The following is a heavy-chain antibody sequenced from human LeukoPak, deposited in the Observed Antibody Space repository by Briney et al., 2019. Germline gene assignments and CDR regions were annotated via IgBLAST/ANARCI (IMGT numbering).Heavy chain of an antibody. V-gene: IGHV4-30-2*05. J-gene: IGHJ2*01. CDR3: ARDVVGYYYDSSGYWYFDL. CDR2: IYYSGST. D-gene: IGHD3-22*01. CDR1: GGSISSGGYS. Sequence: SQTLSLTCAVSGGSISSGGYSWSWIRQPPGKGLEWIGSIYYSGSTYYNPSLKSRVTISVDTSKNQFSLKLSSVTAADTAVYYCARDVVGYYYDSSGYWYFDLWGRGTLVTVSS.